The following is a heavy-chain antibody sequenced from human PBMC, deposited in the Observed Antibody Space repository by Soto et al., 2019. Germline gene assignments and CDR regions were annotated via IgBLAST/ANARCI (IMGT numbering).Heavy chain of an antibody. V-gene: IGHV4-34*01. D-gene: IGHD2-21*02. J-gene: IGHJ5*02. CDR3: ASQLGTYCGGDCYSWGWFDP. Sequence: SETLSLTCAVYGGSFSGYYWSWIRQPPGKGLEWIGEINHSGSTNYNPSLKSRVTISVDTSKNQFSLKLSSVTAADTAVYYCASQLGTYCGGDCYSWGWFDPWGQGTLVTVSS. CDR2: INHSGST. CDR1: GGSFSGYY.